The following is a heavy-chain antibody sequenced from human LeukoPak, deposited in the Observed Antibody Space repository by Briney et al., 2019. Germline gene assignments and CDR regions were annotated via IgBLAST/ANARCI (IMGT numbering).Heavy chain of an antibody. V-gene: IGHV3-23*01. CDR3: AKDRSSSWYAINYYYYGMDV. J-gene: IGHJ6*02. D-gene: IGHD6-13*01. CDR1: GFTFSSYA. Sequence: GGSLRLSCAASGFTFSSYAMSWVRQAPGKGLEWVSAIRGSGGSTYYADSVKGRFTISRDNSKNTLYLQMNSLRAEDTAVYYCAKDRSSSWYAINYYYYGMDVWGQGTTVTVSS. CDR2: IRGSGGST.